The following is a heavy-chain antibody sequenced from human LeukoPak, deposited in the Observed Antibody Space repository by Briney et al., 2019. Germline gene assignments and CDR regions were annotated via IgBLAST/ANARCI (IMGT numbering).Heavy chain of an antibody. V-gene: IGHV3-23*01. D-gene: IGHD3-10*01. Sequence: GGSLRLSCAASGFTFSSYAMSWVRQAPGKGLEWVSAISGSGGSTYYADSVKGRFTISRDDSKNTLYLQMNSLRAEDTAVYYCAKDIEVRYYGSGSPPGDAFDIWGQGTMVTVSS. CDR2: ISGSGGST. CDR3: AKDIEVRYYGSGSPPGDAFDI. CDR1: GFTFSSYA. J-gene: IGHJ3*02.